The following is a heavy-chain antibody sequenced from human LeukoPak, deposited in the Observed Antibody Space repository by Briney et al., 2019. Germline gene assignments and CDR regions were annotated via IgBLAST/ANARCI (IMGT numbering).Heavy chain of an antibody. V-gene: IGHV3-49*04. CDR3: TRDVSDGMDV. J-gene: IGHJ6*02. D-gene: IGHD5/OR15-5a*01. Sequence: GGSLRLSCAASGFTFSSYAMHWVRQARGKGLEGVGFTRSITYGGTTEHAASVKGRFTILREDSKSIAYLQMNSLRSEDTGMYFCTRDVSDGMDVWGQGTTVTVSS. CDR1: GFTFSSYA. CDR2: TRSITYGGTT.